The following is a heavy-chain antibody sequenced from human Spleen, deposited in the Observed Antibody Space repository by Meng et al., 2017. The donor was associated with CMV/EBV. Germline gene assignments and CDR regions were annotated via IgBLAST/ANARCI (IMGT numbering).Heavy chain of an antibody. CDR3: ARFRIPARRVQNGLEV. CDR2: IYYSGST. Sequence: GSLRLSCTVSGGSISSYYWSWIRQPPGKGLEWIGYIYYSGSTNYNPSLKSRVTISVDTSKNQFSLRLSSVTAADTAVYFCARFRIPARRVQNGLEVWGPGTTVTVSS. D-gene: IGHD6-6*01. CDR1: GGSISSYY. J-gene: IGHJ6*02. V-gene: IGHV4-59*08.